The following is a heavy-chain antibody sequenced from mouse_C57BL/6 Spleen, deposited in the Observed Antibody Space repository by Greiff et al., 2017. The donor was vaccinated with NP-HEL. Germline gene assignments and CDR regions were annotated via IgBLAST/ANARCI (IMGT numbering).Heavy chain of an antibody. V-gene: IGHV5-17*01. J-gene: IGHJ3*01. D-gene: IGHD2-4*01. Sequence: EVMLVESGGGLVKPGGSLKLSCAASGFTFSDYGMHWVRQAPEKGLEWVAYISSGSSTIYYADTVKGRFTISRDNAKNTLFLQMTSLRSEDTAMYYCARSGDYDEAWFAYWGQGTLVTVSA. CDR2: ISSGSSTI. CDR1: GFTFSDYG. CDR3: ARSGDYDEAWFAY.